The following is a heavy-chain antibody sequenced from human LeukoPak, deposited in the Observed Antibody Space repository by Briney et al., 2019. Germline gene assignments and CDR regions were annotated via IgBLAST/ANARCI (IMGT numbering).Heavy chain of an antibody. CDR1: GFTLSNYW. CDR2: IKQDGSEI. D-gene: IGHD2-21*02. CDR3: ARDFPLYCGGDCYYN. V-gene: IGHV3-7*03. J-gene: IGHJ4*02. Sequence: PGGSLRLSCAAPGFTLSNYWMNWVRQAPGKGLEWVANIKQDGSEIFYVDSVKGRFTISRDNAKNSLYLQMNSLRAEDTAVYYCARDFPLYCGGDCYYNWGQGTLVTVSS.